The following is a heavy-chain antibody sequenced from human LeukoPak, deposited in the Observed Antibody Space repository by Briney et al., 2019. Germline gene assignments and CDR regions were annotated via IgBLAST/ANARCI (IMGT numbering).Heavy chain of an antibody. CDR3: AREGYYGAFDI. CDR1: GFTFSDYS. Sequence: GGSLRLSCAASGFTFSDYSMNWVRQAPGKGLEWVSYIGANSAIYYADSVKGRFTISRDNAKDSLSLQMNSLRDDDTAVYYCAREGYYGAFDIWGQGTMVTVSS. D-gene: IGHD3-10*01. CDR2: IGANSAI. V-gene: IGHV3-48*02. J-gene: IGHJ3*02.